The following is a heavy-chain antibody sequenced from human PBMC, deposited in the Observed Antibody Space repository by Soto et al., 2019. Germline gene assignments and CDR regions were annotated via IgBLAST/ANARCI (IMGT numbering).Heavy chain of an antibody. CDR2: ITSNGGNT. Sequence: EVQLVESGGGLVQPGGSLRLSCAASGFTFSSYAMHWVRQAPGKGLEYVSVITSNGGNTDYASSVKGRFTISRDNYTNTLYLQMSSLRAEDMAVYYCARRIPFGYGMAVGGQGTTVTVSS. V-gene: IGHV3-64*01. D-gene: IGHD2-21*01. CDR1: GFTFSSYA. J-gene: IGHJ6*02. CDR3: ARRIPFGYGMAV.